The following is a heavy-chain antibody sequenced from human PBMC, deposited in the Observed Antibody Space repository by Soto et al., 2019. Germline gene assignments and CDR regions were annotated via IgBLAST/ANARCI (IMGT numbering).Heavy chain of an antibody. Sequence: GGSLRLSCAASGFTFSTYAMSWVRQAPGKGLEWVSAISAGGGSTYYADSVNGRFTISRDNSIKMLYLQMNSLRIEDTAVYYCAHPRGYGVFDAYDFWGQGAMVT. CDR3: AHPRGYGVFDAYDF. D-gene: IGHD4-17*01. V-gene: IGHV3-23*01. J-gene: IGHJ3*01. CDR2: ISAGGGST. CDR1: GFTFSTYA.